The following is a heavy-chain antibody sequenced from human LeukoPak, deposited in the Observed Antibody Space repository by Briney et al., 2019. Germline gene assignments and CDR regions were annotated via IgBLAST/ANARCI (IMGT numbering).Heavy chain of an antibody. J-gene: IGHJ6*02. CDR2: IYYSGST. CDR1: GGSINSYY. D-gene: IGHD1-26*01. Sequence: SETLSLTCTVSGGSINSYYWSWIRQPPGKGLEWIGYIYYSGSTNYNPSLKSRVTISVDTSKNQFSLKLSSVTAADTAVYYCTSWDDYGMDVWGQGTTVTVSS. CDR3: TSWDDYGMDV. V-gene: IGHV4-59*01.